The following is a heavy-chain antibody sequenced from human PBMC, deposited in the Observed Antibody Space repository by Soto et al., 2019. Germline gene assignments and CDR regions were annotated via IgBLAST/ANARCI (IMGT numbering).Heavy chain of an antibody. CDR3: ARDNGYSYGHNLDH. D-gene: IGHD5-18*01. CDR1: GGSISSYY. Sequence: SETLSLTCTVSGGSISSYYWSWIRQPPGKGLEWIGYIYYSGSTNYNPSLKSRVTISVDTSKNQFSLKLTSVTAADTAVYYCARDNGYSYGHNLDHWGQGTLVTVSS. J-gene: IGHJ4*02. V-gene: IGHV4-59*01. CDR2: IYYSGST.